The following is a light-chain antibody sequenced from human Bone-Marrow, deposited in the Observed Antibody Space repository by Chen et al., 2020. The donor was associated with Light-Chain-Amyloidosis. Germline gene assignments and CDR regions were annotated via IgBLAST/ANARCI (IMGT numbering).Light chain of an antibody. J-gene: IGLJ3*02. V-gene: IGLV3-21*02. CDR1: NIGSTS. CDR2: DDS. CDR3: QVWDRSSDRPV. Sequence: SCALTQPSSVSVAPGQTAKLACGGNNIGSTSVHWYQQTPGQAPLLVVYDDSDRPSGIPERLSGSNSGNTATLTISRVEAGDEADYYCQVWDRSSDRPVFGGGTKLTVI.